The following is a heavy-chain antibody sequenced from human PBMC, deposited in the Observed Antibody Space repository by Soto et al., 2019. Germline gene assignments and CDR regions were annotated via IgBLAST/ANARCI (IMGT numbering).Heavy chain of an antibody. V-gene: IGHV1-2*02. CDR1: GFTFTGHY. Sequence: ASVKVSCKASGFTFTGHYIHWVRQAPGQGLEWMGWINPNSGGTSYAQKFQGRVTMTRDTSITTAYMELSRLSSDDTAVYYCAKGASFFRPSLGYFDYWGQGTLVTVSS. CDR2: INPNSGGT. J-gene: IGHJ4*02. CDR3: AKGASFFRPSLGYFDY. D-gene: IGHD3-10*01.